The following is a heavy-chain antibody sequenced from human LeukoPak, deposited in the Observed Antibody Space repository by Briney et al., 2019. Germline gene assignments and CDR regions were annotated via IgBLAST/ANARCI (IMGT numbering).Heavy chain of an antibody. CDR1: GGSISSSNW. Sequence: SGTLSLTCAVSGGSISSSNWWSWVRQPPGKGLEWFGEIYHSGSTNYNPSLKSRVTISVDKSKNQFSLKLSSVTAADTAVYYCARAYCGGDCYLYFDLWGRGTLVTVSS. CDR3: ARAYCGGDCYLYFDL. V-gene: IGHV4-4*02. J-gene: IGHJ2*01. CDR2: IYHSGST. D-gene: IGHD2-21*02.